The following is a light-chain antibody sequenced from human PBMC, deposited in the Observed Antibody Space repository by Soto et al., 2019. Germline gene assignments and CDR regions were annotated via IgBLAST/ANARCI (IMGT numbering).Light chain of an antibody. CDR1: QNINRW. Sequence: DIQMTQSPSTLSASVGDRVTITCRARQNINRWLAWYQQRPGKAPNLLIHKASTLEVGVPSRFSCSASGTEFTLTISSLQPDDFAVYFCLQYNVYPLSFGGGTKVEIK. V-gene: IGKV1-5*03. CDR2: KAS. J-gene: IGKJ4*01. CDR3: LQYNVYPLS.